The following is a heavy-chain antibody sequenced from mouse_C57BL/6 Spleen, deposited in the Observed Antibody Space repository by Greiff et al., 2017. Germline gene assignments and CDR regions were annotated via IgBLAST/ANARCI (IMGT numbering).Heavy chain of an antibody. J-gene: IGHJ3*01. CDR3: ARDYGFDEFAY. D-gene: IGHD2-2*01. CDR2: INPGSGGT. CDR1: GYAFTNYL. Sequence: VQLPQSGAELVRPGTSVMVSCKASGYAFTNYLIEWVKQRPGQCLEWIGVINPGSGGTNYKEKFKGKATLTADKSSSTAYMQLSSLTSEDSAVYFCARDYGFDEFAYGGQGTLVNVSA. V-gene: IGHV1-54*01.